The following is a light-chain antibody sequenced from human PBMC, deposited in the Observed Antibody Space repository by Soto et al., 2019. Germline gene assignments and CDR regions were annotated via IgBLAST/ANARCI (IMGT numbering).Light chain of an antibody. CDR1: SIDVGNYKY. CDR2: EVS. CDR3: FSYTSSGTYV. J-gene: IGLJ1*01. V-gene: IGLV2-14*01. Sequence: QSVLTQPASVSGSPGQSITISCTGTSIDVGNYKYVSWYQQHPGKAPKLMIYEVSNRPSGVSNRFSGSKSGNTASLTISGLQAEDETDYYCFSYTSSGTYVFXTGTKVTVL.